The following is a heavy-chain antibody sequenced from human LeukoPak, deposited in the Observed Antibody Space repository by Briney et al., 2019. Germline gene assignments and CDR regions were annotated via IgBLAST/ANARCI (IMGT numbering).Heavy chain of an antibody. CDR2: INSDGSGT. Sequence: GGSLRLSCVASGFIFSSYWMHWVRQAPGKGLVWVSRINSDGSGTTYADSVKGRFTISRDNAKNTLFLQINSLRAEDTAVYYCARGSAYYRPPDYWGQGSLVTVSS. V-gene: IGHV3-74*03. D-gene: IGHD3-22*01. CDR3: ARGSAYYRPPDY. J-gene: IGHJ4*02. CDR1: GFIFSSYW.